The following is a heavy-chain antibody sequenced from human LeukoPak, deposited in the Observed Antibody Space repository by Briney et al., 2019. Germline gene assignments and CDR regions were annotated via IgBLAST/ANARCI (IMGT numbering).Heavy chain of an antibody. CDR1: GYTFTSYY. CDR3: ARDLTPTVFGVVSDY. D-gene: IGHD3-3*01. V-gene: IGHV1-46*01. CDR2: ISPSGGST. J-gene: IGHJ4*02. Sequence: ASVKVSCKASGYTFTSYYMHWVRQAPGQGLEWMGIISPSGGSTSYARKFQGRVTMTRDTSTSTVYMELSSLRSEDTAVYYCARDLTPTVFGVVSDYWGQGTLVTVSS.